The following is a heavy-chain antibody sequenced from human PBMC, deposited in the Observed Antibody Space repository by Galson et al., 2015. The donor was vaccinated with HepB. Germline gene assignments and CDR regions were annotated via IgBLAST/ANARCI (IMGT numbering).Heavy chain of an antibody. CDR3: ARQGVAVTGTYYSGMDV. D-gene: IGHD6-19*01. Sequence: SLTCTVSGGSISSSTYQWGWIRQPPGKGLEWIGSIYYGGSIDYNPSLKSRVTIAVDASKNQFSLKVSSVTAADTAVYYCARQGVAVTGTYYSGMDVWGQGTTVTVSS. CDR2: IYYGGSI. J-gene: IGHJ6*02. V-gene: IGHV4-39*01. CDR1: GGSISSSTYQ.